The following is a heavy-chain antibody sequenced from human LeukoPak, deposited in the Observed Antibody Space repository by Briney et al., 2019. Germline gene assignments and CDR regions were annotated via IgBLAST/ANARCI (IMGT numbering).Heavy chain of an antibody. V-gene: IGHV3-30*03. D-gene: IGHD4-17*01. CDR2: ISYDGSNK. CDR1: GFTSSSYG. Sequence: PGGSLRLSCAASGFTSSSYGMHWVRQAPGKGLEWVAVISYDGSNKYYADSVKGRFTISRDNSKNTLYLQMNSLRAEDTAVYYCSTTVTTLFSYWGQGTLVTVSS. CDR3: STTVTTLFSY. J-gene: IGHJ4*02.